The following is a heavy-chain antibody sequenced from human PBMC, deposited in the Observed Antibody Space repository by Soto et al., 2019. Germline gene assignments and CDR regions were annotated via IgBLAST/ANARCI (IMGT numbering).Heavy chain of an antibody. CDR1: GGSISSGCYY. CDR2: IYYSGST. CDR3: ARSSTSANYFDY. J-gene: IGHJ4*02. V-gene: IGHV4-31*03. Sequence: PSETLSLTCPVSGGSISSGCYYWSWIRQHPGKGLEWIGYIYYSGSTYYNPSLKSRVTISVDTSKNQFSLKLSSVTAADTAVYYCARSSTSANYFDYWGQGTLVTVSS. D-gene: IGHD2-2*01.